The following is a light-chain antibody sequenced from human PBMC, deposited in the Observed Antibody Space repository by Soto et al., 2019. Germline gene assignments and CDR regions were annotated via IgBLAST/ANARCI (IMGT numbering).Light chain of an antibody. V-gene: IGLV1-36*01. J-gene: IGLJ2*01. CDR1: SSNIGDNP. CDR2: YDD. CDR3: AGWDDSLDGVV. Sequence: QSVLTQSPSVSEAPRQRVTITCSGSSSNIGDNPVNWYQQLPGKAPKLLIYYDDLLASGVSDRFSGSKSGTSASLAISGLQSEDEGDYYCAGWDDSLDGVVFGGGTQLTVL.